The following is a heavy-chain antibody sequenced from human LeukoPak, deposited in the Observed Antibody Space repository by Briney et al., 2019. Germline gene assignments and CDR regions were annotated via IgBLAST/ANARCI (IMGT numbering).Heavy chain of an antibody. D-gene: IGHD4-17*01. CDR3: ARHEHGDYEYYFDY. J-gene: IGHJ4*02. CDR2: IYYSGST. CDR1: GGSISSYY. V-gene: IGHV4-59*08. Sequence: QSSETLSLTCTVSGGSISSYYWSWIRQPPGKGLEWIGYIYYSGSTNYNPSLKSRVTISVDTSKNQFSLKLSSVTAADTAVYYCARHEHGDYEYYFDYWGQGTLVTVSS.